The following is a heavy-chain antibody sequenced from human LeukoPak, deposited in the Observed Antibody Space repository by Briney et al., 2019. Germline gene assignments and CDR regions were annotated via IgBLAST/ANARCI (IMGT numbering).Heavy chain of an antibody. Sequence: TSETLSLTCTVSGGSISSYYWSWIRQPPGKGLEWIGYIYYSGSTNYNPSLKSRVTISVDTSKNQFSLKLSSVTAADTAVYYCARIPCGGDCYSGDYFDYWGQGTLVTVSS. CDR1: GGSISSYY. J-gene: IGHJ4*02. CDR2: IYYSGST. CDR3: ARIPCGGDCYSGDYFDY. V-gene: IGHV4-59*01. D-gene: IGHD2-21*02.